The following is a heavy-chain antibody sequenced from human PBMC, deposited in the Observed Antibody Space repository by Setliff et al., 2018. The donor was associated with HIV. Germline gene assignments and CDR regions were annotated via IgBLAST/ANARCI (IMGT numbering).Heavy chain of an antibody. J-gene: IGHJ3*02. D-gene: IGHD2-21*01. V-gene: IGHV4-39*01. CDR2: IYYSGNT. Sequence: PSETLSLTCTVSGGSLSSSNYYCGWIRQPPGEGLEWIGSIYYSGNTYYNPSLKSRVTVSVDTSKNQFSLKLSSVTAADTAVYYCARHSIAVVIGVPERDDAFDIWGHGTMVTVSS. CDR1: GGSLSSSNYY. CDR3: ARHSIAVVIGVPERDDAFDI.